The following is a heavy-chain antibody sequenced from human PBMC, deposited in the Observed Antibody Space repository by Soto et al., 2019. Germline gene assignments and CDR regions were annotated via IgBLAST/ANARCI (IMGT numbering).Heavy chain of an antibody. D-gene: IGHD4-17*01. V-gene: IGHV3-49*03. CDR3: SRAGPRTVNFDY. CDR2: IRSQAYGGTT. Sequence: GGALSLSCITSGFSYRDYAVIWFRQAPGKGLEWVGCIRSQAYGGTTEFAASVKGRFTISRDDSKSIAYLQMNSLKTEDTAVYYCSRAGPRTVNFDYWGQGTLVTVSS. J-gene: IGHJ4*02. CDR1: GFSYRDYA.